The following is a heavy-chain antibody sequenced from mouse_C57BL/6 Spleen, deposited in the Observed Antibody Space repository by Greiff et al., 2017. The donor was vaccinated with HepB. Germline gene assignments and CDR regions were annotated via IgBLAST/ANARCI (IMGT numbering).Heavy chain of an antibody. Sequence: VQLQQSGPELVKPGASVKIPCKASGYTFTDYNMDWVKQSHGKSLEWIGDINPNNGGTIYNQKFKGKATLTVDKSSSTAYMELRSLTSEDTAVYYCARSRYYSNYVGYYFDYWGQGTTLTVSS. J-gene: IGHJ2*01. D-gene: IGHD2-5*01. CDR1: GYTFTDYN. CDR2: INPNNGGT. V-gene: IGHV1-18*01. CDR3: ARSRYYSNYVGYYFDY.